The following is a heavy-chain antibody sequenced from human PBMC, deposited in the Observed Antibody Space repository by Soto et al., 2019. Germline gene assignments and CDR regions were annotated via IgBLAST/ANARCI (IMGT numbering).Heavy chain of an antibody. D-gene: IGHD1-26*01. Sequence: SETLSLTCTVSGGSISSTTHYWGWIRQPPGRGLEWIGTTYYTGSTYYNPSLRSRATISMDTSKNQFSLTLTSVTAADTAMYSCARLALSVRKPWGGHWYFDLWGRGTLVTVSS. J-gene: IGHJ2*01. CDR2: TYYTGST. CDR3: ARLALSVRKPWGGHWYFDL. V-gene: IGHV4-39*01. CDR1: GGSISSTTHY.